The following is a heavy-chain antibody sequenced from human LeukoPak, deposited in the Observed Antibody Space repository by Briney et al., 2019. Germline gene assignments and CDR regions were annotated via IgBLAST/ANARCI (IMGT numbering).Heavy chain of an antibody. Sequence: GGSLRLSCAASGFTFSSYWMHWVRQAPGKGLEWVSAISGSGGSTYYADSVKGRFTISRDNSKNTLYLQMNSLRAEDTAVYYCAKDWESIAAATYYYYGMDVWGQGTTVTVSS. CDR3: AKDWESIAAATYYYYGMDV. J-gene: IGHJ6*02. CDR2: ISGSGGST. D-gene: IGHD6-13*01. CDR1: GFTFSSYW. V-gene: IGHV3-23*01.